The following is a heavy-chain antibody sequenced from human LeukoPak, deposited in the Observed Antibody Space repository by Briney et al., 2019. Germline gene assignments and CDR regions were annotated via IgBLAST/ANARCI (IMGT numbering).Heavy chain of an antibody. CDR3: ARVVSYYDYVWGSYRSNWFDP. D-gene: IGHD3-16*02. CDR1: GYTFTSYD. Sequence: SVKVSCKASGYTFTSYDINWVRQAPGQGLEWMGGIIPIFGTANYAQKFQGRVTITADESTSTAYMELSSLRSEDTAVYYCARVVSYYDYVWGSYRSNWFDPWGQGTLVTVSS. J-gene: IGHJ5*02. V-gene: IGHV1-69*13. CDR2: IIPIFGTA.